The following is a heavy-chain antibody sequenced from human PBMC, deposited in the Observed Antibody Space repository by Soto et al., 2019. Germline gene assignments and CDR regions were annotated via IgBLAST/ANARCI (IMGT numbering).Heavy chain of an antibody. CDR3: ARDASSWDYYYYYGMEV. Sequence: SETLSLTCTVSGGSISSGGYYWSWIRQHPGKGLEWIGYIYYSGSTYYNPSLKSRVTISVDTSKNQFSLKLSSVTAADTAVYYCARDASSWDYYYYYGMEVWGQGTTVTVSS. J-gene: IGHJ6*01. CDR2: IYYSGST. D-gene: IGHD6-13*01. V-gene: IGHV4-31*03. CDR1: GGSISSGGYY.